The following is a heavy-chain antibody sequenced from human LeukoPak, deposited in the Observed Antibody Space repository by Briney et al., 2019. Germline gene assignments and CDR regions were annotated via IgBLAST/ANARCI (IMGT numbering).Heavy chain of an antibody. J-gene: IGHJ1*01. D-gene: IGHD3-22*01. V-gene: IGHV4-59*01. CDR3: ARGRYYYDTGASSAEYFQH. Sequence: SETLSLTCTVSGGSISSYHWSWIRQPPGKGLEWIGYIYYSGSTNYNPSLKSRDTISVDTSKNQFSLKLSSVTAADTAVYYCARGRYYYDTGASSAEYFQHWGQGTLVTVSS. CDR1: GGSISSYH. CDR2: IYYSGST.